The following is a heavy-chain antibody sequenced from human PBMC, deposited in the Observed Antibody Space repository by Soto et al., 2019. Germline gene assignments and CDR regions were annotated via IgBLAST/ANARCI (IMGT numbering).Heavy chain of an antibody. Sequence: PGGSLRLSCAASGFTLSIFAMSGVRQSPGKGLEWVSTISGSGGSTYYADAVKGRFSISRDNSMGTLYLQMKSLRVEDTATDYCGKAVSLGSPVGLGYWGQGTLVAVSS. CDR3: GKAVSLGSPVGLGY. CDR2: ISGSGGST. D-gene: IGHD7-27*01. CDR1: GFTLSIFA. V-gene: IGHV3-23*01. J-gene: IGHJ4*02.